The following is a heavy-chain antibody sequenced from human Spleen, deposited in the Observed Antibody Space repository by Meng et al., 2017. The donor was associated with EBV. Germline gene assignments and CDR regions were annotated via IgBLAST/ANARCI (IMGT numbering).Heavy chain of an antibody. CDR3: ARGHYDGY. D-gene: IGHD3-16*01. V-gene: IGHV1-69*01. CDR2: IITLPGTT. J-gene: IGHJ4*02. Sequence: LVASGAGAKEPWPGGEVSCQAFGGTSGTYSIALWRQAPGRGLEGMGGIITLPGTTTSPQKFQGRLIITAEPSTRTTFMELSGLTSADTAIYYCARGHYDGYWGQGTLVTVSS. CDR1: GGTSGTYS.